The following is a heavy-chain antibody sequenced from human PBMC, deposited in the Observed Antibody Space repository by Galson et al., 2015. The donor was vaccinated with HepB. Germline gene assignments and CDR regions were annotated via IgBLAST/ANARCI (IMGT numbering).Heavy chain of an antibody. Sequence: SLRLSCAASGFSFSSYNMNWVRQAPGKGLEWVSYISSSSDIRYDADYVKGRFTISRDNAKNSLCLQINSLRAEDTAVYYCARDRGGSGSYLSYYYGMDVWGQGTTVTVFS. CDR1: GFSFSSYN. V-gene: IGHV3-48*04. J-gene: IGHJ6*02. D-gene: IGHD3-10*01. CDR3: ARDRGGSGSYLSYYYGMDV. CDR2: ISSSSDIR.